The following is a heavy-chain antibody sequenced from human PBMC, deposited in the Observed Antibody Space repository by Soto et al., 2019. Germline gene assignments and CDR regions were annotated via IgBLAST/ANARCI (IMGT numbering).Heavy chain of an antibody. Sequence: ASVKVSCKASGYTFTSYGISWVRQAPGQGLEWMGWISAYNGNTNYAQKLQGRVTMTTDTSTSTAYMELRSLRSDDTAVYYCARGRAGIAVAGTRLDAFDIWGQGTMVTVSS. D-gene: IGHD6-19*01. J-gene: IGHJ3*02. CDR2: ISAYNGNT. CDR1: GYTFTSYG. CDR3: ARGRAGIAVAGTRLDAFDI. V-gene: IGHV1-18*01.